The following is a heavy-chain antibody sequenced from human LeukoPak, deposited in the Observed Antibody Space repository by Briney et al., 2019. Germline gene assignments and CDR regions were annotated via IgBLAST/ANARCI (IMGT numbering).Heavy chain of an antibody. V-gene: IGHV4-59*12. Sequence: PSETPSLTCTVSGGSISSYYWSWIRQPPGKGLEWIGYIYYSGSTNYNPSLKSRVTISVDTSKNQFSLKLNSVTAADTAVYYCARVTYGSGTYGAFDYWGQGTLVTVSS. CDR1: GGSISSYY. D-gene: IGHD3-10*01. CDR2: IYYSGST. J-gene: IGHJ4*02. CDR3: ARVTYGSGTYGAFDY.